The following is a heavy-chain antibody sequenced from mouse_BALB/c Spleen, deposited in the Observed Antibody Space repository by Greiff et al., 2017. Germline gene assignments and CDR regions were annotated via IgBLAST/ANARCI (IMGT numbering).Heavy chain of an antibody. CDR2: ISYSGST. V-gene: IGHV3-2*02. D-gene: IGHD2-4*01. CDR3: ARSTMIPFDY. CDR1: GYSITSDYA. Sequence: DVKLVESGPGLVKPSQSLSLTCTVTGYSITSDYAWNWIRQFPGNKLEWMGYISYSGSTSYNPSLKSRISITRDTSKNQFFLQLNSVTTEDTATYYCARSTMIPFDYWGQGTTLTVSS. J-gene: IGHJ2*01.